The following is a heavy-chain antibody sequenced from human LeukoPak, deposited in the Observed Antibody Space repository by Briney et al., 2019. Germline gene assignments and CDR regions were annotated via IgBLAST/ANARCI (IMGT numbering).Heavy chain of an antibody. V-gene: IGHV4-30-2*01. D-gene: IGHD5-18*01. J-gene: IGHJ3*02. CDR3: ANRGYSYGDDAFDI. CDR2: IYHSGST. CDR1: GGSISSGGYS. Sequence: SETLSLTCAVSGGSISSGGYSWSWIQQPPGKGLEWIGYIYHSGSTYYNPSLKSRVTISVDRSKNQFSLKLSSVTAADTAVYYCANRGYSYGDDAFDIWGQGTMVTVSS.